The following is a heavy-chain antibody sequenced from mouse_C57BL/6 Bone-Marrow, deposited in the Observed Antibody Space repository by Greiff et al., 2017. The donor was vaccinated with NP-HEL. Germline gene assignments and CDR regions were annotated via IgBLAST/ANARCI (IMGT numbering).Heavy chain of an antibody. CDR1: GYTFTSYW. CDR2: INPSSGYT. Sequence: QVQLKQSGAELAKPGASVKLSCKASGYTFTSYWMHWVKQRPGQGLEWIGYINPSSGYTRYNQKFKDKATLTADKSSSTAYMQLSSLTYEDSAVYYCARKHYDHPWYFDVWGTGTTVTVSS. J-gene: IGHJ1*03. V-gene: IGHV1-7*01. CDR3: ARKHYDHPWYFDV. D-gene: IGHD2-4*01.